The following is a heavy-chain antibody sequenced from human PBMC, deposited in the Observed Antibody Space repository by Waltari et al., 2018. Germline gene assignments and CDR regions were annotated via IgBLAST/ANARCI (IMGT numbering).Heavy chain of an antibody. CDR2: MHHSGTT. CDR1: GYSISSGYY. Sequence: QVQLQESGPGLVKPSETLSLTCAVSGYSISSGYYWRWIRQPPGEGLEWIGCMHHSGTTYYTPSLKSRVTISVDTSKNQFSLKLSSVTAADTAVYYCARRVSTGWQYNYFDYWGQGTPVTVSS. D-gene: IGHD6-25*01. V-gene: IGHV4-38-2*01. J-gene: IGHJ4*02. CDR3: ARRVSTGWQYNYFDY.